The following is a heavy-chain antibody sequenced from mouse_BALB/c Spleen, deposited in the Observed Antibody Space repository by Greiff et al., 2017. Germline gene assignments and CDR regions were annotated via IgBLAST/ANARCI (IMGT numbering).Heavy chain of an antibody. CDR1: GYTFTSYW. J-gene: IGHJ3*01. D-gene: IGHD2-4*01. Sequence: VKLVESGAELAKPGASVKMSCKASGYTFTSYWMHWVKQRPGQGLEWIGYINPSTGYTEYNQKFKDKATLTADKSSSTAYMQLSSLTSEDSAVYYCARSMITTFAYWGQGTLVTVSA. V-gene: IGHV1-7*01. CDR2: INPSTGYT. CDR3: ARSMITTFAY.